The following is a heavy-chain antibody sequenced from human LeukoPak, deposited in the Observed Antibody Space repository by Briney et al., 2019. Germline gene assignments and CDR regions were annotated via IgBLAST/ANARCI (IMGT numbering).Heavy chain of an antibody. CDR1: GFTFSNYW. V-gene: IGHV3-74*01. D-gene: IGHD6-13*01. CDR3: ASASSHRIAAGGDY. Sequence: GGSLRLSCAASGFTFSNYWMHWVRQAPGKGLVWVSRINSDGSSRNYADSVKGRFTISRDNAENTLFLQMNSLRAEGTAVYYCASASSHRIAAGGDYWGQGILVAVSS. J-gene: IGHJ4*02. CDR2: INSDGSSR.